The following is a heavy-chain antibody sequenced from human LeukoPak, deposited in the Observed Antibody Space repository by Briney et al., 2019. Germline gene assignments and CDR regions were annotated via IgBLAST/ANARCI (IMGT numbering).Heavy chain of an antibody. J-gene: IGHJ4*02. V-gene: IGHV1-24*01. Sequence: ASVKVSCKVSGYTLTESSMHWVRQAPGKGLEWMGGFDPEDGETIYAQKFQGRVTMTEDTSTDTAYMELSSLRSEDTAVYYCATWVVIAARPYYFDYWGQGTLVTVSS. D-gene: IGHD6-6*01. CDR2: FDPEDGET. CDR1: GYTLTESS. CDR3: ATWVVIAARPYYFDY.